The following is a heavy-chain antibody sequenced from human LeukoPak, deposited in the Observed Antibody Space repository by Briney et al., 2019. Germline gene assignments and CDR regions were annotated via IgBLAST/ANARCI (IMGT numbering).Heavy chain of an antibody. J-gene: IGHJ4*02. CDR2: ISDDGRNK. V-gene: IGHV3-30*18. CDR3: AKRPPDYGDYVTYFDY. Sequence: GGSLRLSCAASGFTFNTFNMSWVRQAPGKGLEWVGVISDDGRNKNYADSVKGRFTISRDNSKDTLYLQMNSLRDEDTAVYYCAKRPPDYGDYVTYFDYWGQGTLVTVSS. CDR1: GFTFNTFN. D-gene: IGHD4-17*01.